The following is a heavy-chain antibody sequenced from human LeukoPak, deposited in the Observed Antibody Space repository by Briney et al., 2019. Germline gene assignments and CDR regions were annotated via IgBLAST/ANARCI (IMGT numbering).Heavy chain of an antibody. D-gene: IGHD6-13*01. CDR2: ISAYNGNS. J-gene: IGHJ4*02. V-gene: IGHV1-18*01. CDR1: GYTFTSYG. Sequence: ASVKVSCKASGYTFTSYGISWVRQAPGQGLEWMGWISAYNGNSHSAPRFTGRITMTTDTSTSTAYMELNSLRSDDTAVYYCARDERQIASGNEYYSDYWGQGTLVTVTS. CDR3: ARDERQIASGNEYYSDY.